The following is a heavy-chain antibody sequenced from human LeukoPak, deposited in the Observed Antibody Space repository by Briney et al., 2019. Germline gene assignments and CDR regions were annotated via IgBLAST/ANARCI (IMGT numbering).Heavy chain of an antibody. CDR2: MNTKSGGT. CDR1: GYTFTGYY. V-gene: IGHV1-2*02. CDR3: ARDVGRQHLDY. D-gene: IGHD6-13*01. J-gene: IGHJ4*02. Sequence: ASVKVSCKTSGYTFTGYYIHWVRLAPGRGLEWMGWMNTKSGGTIYAQDFQGRFTMTRDTSISTAYMEVNRLRSDDTAVYYCARDVGRQHLDYWGQGTLVTVSS.